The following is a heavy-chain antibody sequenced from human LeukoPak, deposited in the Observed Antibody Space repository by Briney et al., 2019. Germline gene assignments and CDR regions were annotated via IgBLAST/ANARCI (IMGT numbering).Heavy chain of an antibody. Sequence: ASVKVSCKASGGTFSSYAISWVRQAPGQGLEWMRGIIPIFGTANYAQKFQGRVTITADESTSTAYMELSSLRSEDTAVYYCARDEGIVRAMNSKAVAHWGPGTLVIV. CDR2: IIPIFGTA. J-gene: IGHJ4*02. CDR1: GGTFSSYA. V-gene: IGHV1-69*13. CDR3: ARDEGIVRAMNSKAVAH. D-gene: IGHD1-26*01.